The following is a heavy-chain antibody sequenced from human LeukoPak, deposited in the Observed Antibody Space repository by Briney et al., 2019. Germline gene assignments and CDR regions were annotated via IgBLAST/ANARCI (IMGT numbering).Heavy chain of an antibody. CDR2: IYNSGST. CDR3: ARKDGDG. V-gene: IGHV4-59*01. J-gene: IGHJ4*02. Sequence: PSETLFLTCTVSGGSISSYYWSWIRQPPGKGLEWIGHIYNSGSTNYNPSLRGRVTISLDTSKNQVSLKLSSVTAADTAMYYCARKDGDGWGQGTLVTVSS. CDR1: GGSISSYY. D-gene: IGHD5-24*01.